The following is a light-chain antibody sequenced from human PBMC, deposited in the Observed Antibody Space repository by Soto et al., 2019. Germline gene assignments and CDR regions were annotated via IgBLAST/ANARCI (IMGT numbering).Light chain of an antibody. CDR3: CSYTATDAWV. J-gene: IGLJ3*02. CDR1: NSDVGGYNL. Sequence: ALTQPRSVSGSPGQSVSISCTGTNSDVGGYNLVSWYQQLPGKAPKLIISAVSYRTSGVSDRFSGSKSGNTASLTISGLQAEDEADYYCCSYTATDAWVFGGGTKATVL. CDR2: AVS. V-gene: IGLV2-11*01.